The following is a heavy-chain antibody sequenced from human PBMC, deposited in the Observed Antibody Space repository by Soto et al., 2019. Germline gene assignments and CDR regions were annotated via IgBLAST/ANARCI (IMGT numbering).Heavy chain of an antibody. CDR1: GFTFSSYG. CDR2: ISYDGSNK. CDR3: AKSQFAYCSSTSCYLDY. J-gene: IGHJ4*02. V-gene: IGHV3-30*18. Sequence: QVQLVESGGGVVQPGRSLRLSCAASGFTFSSYGMHRVRQAPGKGLEWVAVISYDGSNKYYADSVKGRFTISRDNSKNTLYLQMNSLRAEDTAVYYCAKSQFAYCSSTSCYLDYWGQGTLVTVSS. D-gene: IGHD2-2*01.